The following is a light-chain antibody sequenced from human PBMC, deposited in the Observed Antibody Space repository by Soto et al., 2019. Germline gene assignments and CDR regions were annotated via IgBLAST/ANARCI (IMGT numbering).Light chain of an antibody. CDR1: QSVWNND. CDR3: QQYGSSTPLP. V-gene: IGKV3-20*01. CDR2: GAS. J-gene: IGKJ4*01. Sequence: EIVLTQSPGTLSLSPGESATLSCRASQSVWNNDLAWYQQKPGQAPRLLISGASRRASGIPDRFSGSGSGTDFTLTIARLEPEDFAVYYCQQYGSSTPLPFGGGTMVAI.